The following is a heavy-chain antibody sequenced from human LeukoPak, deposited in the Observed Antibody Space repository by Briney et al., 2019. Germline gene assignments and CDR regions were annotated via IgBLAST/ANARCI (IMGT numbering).Heavy chain of an antibody. CDR1: GFTFSTYN. Sequence: PGGSLRLSCVASGFTFSTYNMNWVRQAPGKGLEWIGEINHSGSTNYNPSLKSRVTISVDTSKNQFSLKLSSVTAADTAVYYCARYSDRYFDLWGRGTLVTVSS. J-gene: IGHJ2*01. D-gene: IGHD3-9*01. CDR3: ARYSDRYFDL. V-gene: IGHV4-34*08. CDR2: INHSGST.